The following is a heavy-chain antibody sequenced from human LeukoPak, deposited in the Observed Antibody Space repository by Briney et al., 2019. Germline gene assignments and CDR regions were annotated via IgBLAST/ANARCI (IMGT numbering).Heavy chain of an antibody. D-gene: IGHD6-19*01. CDR1: GFTFSSYG. CDR3: AKDVAAVAGYFDY. J-gene: IGHJ4*02. V-gene: IGHV3-33*06. CDR2: IWYDGSNK. Sequence: PGRSLRLSCAASGFTFSSYGMHWVRQAPGKGLEWVAVIWYDGSNKYYADSVKGRFTISRDNSKNTLYLQMNSLRAEDTAVYYCAKDVAAVAGYFDYWGQGTLVTVSS.